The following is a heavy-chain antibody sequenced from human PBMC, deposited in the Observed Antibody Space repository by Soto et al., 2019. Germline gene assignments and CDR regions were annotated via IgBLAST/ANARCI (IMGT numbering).Heavy chain of an antibody. CDR1: GFLFSDYF. V-gene: IGHV3-11*04. D-gene: IGHD2-2*01. Sequence: PGGYLRLSCAASGFLFSDYFMSWVRQAPGKGLEWVTSISKSDYTYYSDSVKGRFTISRDNAKNSVSLQMNTLRVEDTAVYYCAREDSIIIPAVSDFWGQGTLVTVSS. J-gene: IGHJ4*02. CDR3: AREDSIIIPAVSDF. CDR2: ISKSDYT.